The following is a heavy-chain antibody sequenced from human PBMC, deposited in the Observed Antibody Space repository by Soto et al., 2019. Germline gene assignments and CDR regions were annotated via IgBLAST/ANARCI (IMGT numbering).Heavy chain of an antibody. CDR1: GLTFSRYA. CDR3: AKSLRPSALTTYYSDY. D-gene: IGHD4-17*01. CDR2: INPSGDIT. V-gene: IGHV3-23*01. Sequence: EEQLLESGGGLVQPGGSLSLSCAASGLTFSRYAMSWVRQAPGKGLEWVSIINPSGDITYYGDSVKGRFTISRDNSKNTLSLKMNSLRAEDTAVYYCAKSLRPSALTTYYSDYRGQGTLVTVSP. J-gene: IGHJ4*02.